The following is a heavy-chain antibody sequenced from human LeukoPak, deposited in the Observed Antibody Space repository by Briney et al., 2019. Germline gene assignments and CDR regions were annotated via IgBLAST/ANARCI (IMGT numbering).Heavy chain of an antibody. CDR1: GYTFTSYY. J-gene: IGHJ4*02. D-gene: IGHD2-15*01. V-gene: IGHV1-46*01. CDR3: ARISDSTVYSTKNFDY. CDR2: INPSGGST. Sequence: ASVKVSCKASGYTFTSYYMHWVRQAPGQELEWMGIINPSGGSTSYAQKFQGRVTMTRDTSTSTVYMELSSLRSEDTAVYYCARISDSTVYSTKNFDYWGQGTLVTVSS.